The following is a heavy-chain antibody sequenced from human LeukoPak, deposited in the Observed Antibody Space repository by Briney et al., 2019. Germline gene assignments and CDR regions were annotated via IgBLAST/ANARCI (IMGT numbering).Heavy chain of an antibody. Sequence: GASVKVSCKASGYTFTSYGISWVRQAPGQGLEWMGWISAYNGNTNYAQKLQGRVTMTTDTSTSTACIELGSLRSDDTAVYFCARGYCSSTSCDTFDYWGQGTLVTVSS. CDR1: GYTFTSYG. J-gene: IGHJ4*01. CDR3: ARGYCSSTSCDTFDY. D-gene: IGHD2-2*02. CDR2: ISAYNGNT. V-gene: IGHV1-18*01.